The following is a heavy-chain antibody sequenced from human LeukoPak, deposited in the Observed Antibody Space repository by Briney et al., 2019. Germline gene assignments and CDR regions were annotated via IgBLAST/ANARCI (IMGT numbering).Heavy chain of an antibody. V-gene: IGHV3-33*01. CDR2: IWYDGSNK. D-gene: IGHD3-22*01. J-gene: IGHJ4*02. CDR3: ARSSDEYYFDY. Sequence: AGGSLRLSCAASGFTFSSYGMHWVRQAPGKGLEWVAVIWYDGSNKYYADSVKGRFTISRDNSKNTLYLQMNSLRAEDTAVYYCARSSDEYYFDYWGQGTLVTVSS. CDR1: GFTFSSYG.